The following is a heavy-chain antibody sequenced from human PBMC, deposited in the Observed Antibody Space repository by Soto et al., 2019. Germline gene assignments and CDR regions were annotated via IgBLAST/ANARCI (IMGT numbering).Heavy chain of an antibody. D-gene: IGHD3-3*01. J-gene: IGHJ6*02. CDR3: SRNLGHVLRFLEWSTPVYGMDV. CDR1: GGSFSGYY. Sequence: SETLSLTCAVYGGSFSGYYWSWIRQPPGKGLEWIGEINHSGSTNYNPSLKSRVTISVDTSKNQFSLKLSSVTAADTAVYYCSRNLGHVLRFLEWSTPVYGMDVWGQGTTVTVSS. CDR2: INHSGST. V-gene: IGHV4-34*01.